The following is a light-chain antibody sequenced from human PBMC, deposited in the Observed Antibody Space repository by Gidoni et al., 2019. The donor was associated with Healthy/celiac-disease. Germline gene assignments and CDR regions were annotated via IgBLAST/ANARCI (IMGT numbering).Light chain of an antibody. J-gene: IGKJ4*01. CDR3: QQYYSTPLT. CDR1: QSVLYSSNNKNY. V-gene: IGKV4-1*01. CDR2: WAS. Sequence: DFVMTQSPDSLAVPLGERATINCKSSQSVLYSSNNKNYLAWYQQKPGQPPKLLIYWASTRESGVPDRFSGSGSGTDFTLTISSLQAEDVAVYYCQQYYSTPLTFXGXTKVEIK.